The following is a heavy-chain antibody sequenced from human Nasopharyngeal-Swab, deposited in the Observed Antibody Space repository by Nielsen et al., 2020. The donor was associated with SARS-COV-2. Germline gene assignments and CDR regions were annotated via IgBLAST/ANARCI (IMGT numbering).Heavy chain of an antibody. CDR2: MYTSGST. CDR3: ARLGYSSSSSLFDY. CDR1: GGSISSGSYY. Sequence: SETLFLTCTVSGGSISSGSYYWSWIRQPAGKGLEWIGRMYTSGSTTYNPSLKSRVTISVDTSKNQFSLKLSSVTAADTAVYYCARLGYSSSSSLFDYWGQGTLVTVSS. V-gene: IGHV4-61*02. J-gene: IGHJ4*02. D-gene: IGHD6-6*01.